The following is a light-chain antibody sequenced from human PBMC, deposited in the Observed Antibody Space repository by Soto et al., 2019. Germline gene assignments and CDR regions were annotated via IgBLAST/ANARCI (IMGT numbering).Light chain of an antibody. V-gene: IGKV2-30*01. CDR2: KVS. CDR1: QSLVYSDGNTY. Sequence: DVVRTESPLSLPVTLGKRASISCGSSQSLVYSDGNTYLNWFQQRQGQSPRRXXYKVSNRDSGVPDRFSGSGSGTDVTITISSLKKDDGATYDGQQSNSYTWTFGQGTKVDI. J-gene: IGKJ1*01. CDR3: QQSNSYTWT.